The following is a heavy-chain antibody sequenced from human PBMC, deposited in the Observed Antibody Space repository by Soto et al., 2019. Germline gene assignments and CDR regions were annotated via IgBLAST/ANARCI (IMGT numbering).Heavy chain of an antibody. CDR2: ISYDGSNK. V-gene: IGHV3-30*03. CDR1: GFTFSSFG. D-gene: IGHD2-15*01. J-gene: IGHJ4*02. CDR3: ARDFGYCSGGNCYTPLGY. Sequence: SLRLSYQSSGFTFSSFGMHCVRQAPGKGLEWVAVISYDGSNKYYADSVKGRFTISRDNSKNTLYLQMNSLRPEDTAVYYCARDFGYCSGGNCYTPLGYWGQGT.